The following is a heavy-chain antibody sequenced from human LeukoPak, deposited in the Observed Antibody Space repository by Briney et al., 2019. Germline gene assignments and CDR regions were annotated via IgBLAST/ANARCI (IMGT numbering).Heavy chain of an antibody. D-gene: IGHD6-6*01. V-gene: IGHV3-23*01. Sequence: GGSLRLACAASGFTFSSYAMSWVRQAPGKGLEWVSAISISGENTYYADSVKGRFTISRDTSSNTLYLQMHSLRAEDTAVYYCARLISTSSSRFSDYWGQGTLVTVSS. J-gene: IGHJ4*02. CDR3: ARLISTSSSRFSDY. CDR1: GFTFSSYA. CDR2: ISISGENT.